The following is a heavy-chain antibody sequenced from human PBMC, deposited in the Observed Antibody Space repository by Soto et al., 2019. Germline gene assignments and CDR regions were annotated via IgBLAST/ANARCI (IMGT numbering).Heavy chain of an antibody. CDR1: SGSISSSNW. V-gene: IGHV4-4*02. D-gene: IGHD2-2*01. CDR3: ARVGRFYGLIVVVPAATSLDAIDT. CDR2: IYHSGST. J-gene: IGHJ3*02. Sequence: PSETLSLTCAVSSGSISSSNWWSWVRQPPGKGLEWIGEIYHSGSTNYNPSLKSRVTISVDKSKNQFSLKLSSVTAADTAVYYCARVGRFYGLIVVVPAATSLDAIDTWGQGTMVTVSS.